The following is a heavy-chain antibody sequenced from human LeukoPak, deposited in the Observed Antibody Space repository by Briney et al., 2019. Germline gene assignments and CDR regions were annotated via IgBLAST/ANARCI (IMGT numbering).Heavy chain of an antibody. D-gene: IGHD5-12*01. CDR3: ARHRYSGSDTQGFDS. J-gene: IGHJ4*02. Sequence: GESLKISCKGSRYRFTEYWIAWVRQMPGKGLEWMGIDYPSNSETRYSPSFQGQVTISADKSISTAYLQWSSLEASDTAMYFCARHRYSGSDTQGFDSWGQGTLVTVSS. CDR1: RYRFTEYW. CDR2: DYPSNSET. V-gene: IGHV5-51*01.